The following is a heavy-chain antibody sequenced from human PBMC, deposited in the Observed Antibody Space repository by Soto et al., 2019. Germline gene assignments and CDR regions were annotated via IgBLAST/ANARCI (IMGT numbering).Heavy chain of an antibody. Sequence: ASVKVSCKASGYTFTSYAMHWVRQAPGQRLEWMGWINAGNGNTKYSQKFQGRVTITRDTSASTAYTELSSLRSEDTAVYYCARGLYDFWSGYLDAFDIWGQGTMVTVSS. CDR3: ARGLYDFWSGYLDAFDI. V-gene: IGHV1-3*01. CDR1: GYTFTSYA. D-gene: IGHD3-3*01. CDR2: INAGNGNT. J-gene: IGHJ3*02.